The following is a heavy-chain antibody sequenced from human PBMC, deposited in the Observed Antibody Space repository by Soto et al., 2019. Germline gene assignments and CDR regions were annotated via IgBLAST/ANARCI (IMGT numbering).Heavy chain of an antibody. CDR3: VTTPKWQQLARFDP. Sequence: GASVKVSFKVSGYTLTELSMHWVRQAPGKGLEWMGGFDPEDGETIYAQKFQGRVTMTEDTSTDTAYMELSSLRAEDTAVYYCVTTPKWQQLARFDPWGQGTLVTVSS. CDR2: FDPEDGET. D-gene: IGHD6-13*01. J-gene: IGHJ5*02. CDR1: GYTLTELS. V-gene: IGHV1-24*01.